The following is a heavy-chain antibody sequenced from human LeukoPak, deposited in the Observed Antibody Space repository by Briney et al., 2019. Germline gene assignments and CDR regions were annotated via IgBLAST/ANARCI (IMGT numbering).Heavy chain of an antibody. CDR2: ISAYNGNT. J-gene: IGHJ6*02. Sequence: ASVKVSCKASGYTFTSYGISWVRQAPGQGLEWMGWISAYNGNTNYAQKLPGGVTMTTDTSTSTAYMELRSLRSDDTAAYYCAREPFRTGWYVTHYYYGMDVWGQGTTVTVSS. CDR1: GYTFTSYG. CDR3: AREPFRTGWYVTHYYYGMDV. D-gene: IGHD6-19*01. V-gene: IGHV1-18*01.